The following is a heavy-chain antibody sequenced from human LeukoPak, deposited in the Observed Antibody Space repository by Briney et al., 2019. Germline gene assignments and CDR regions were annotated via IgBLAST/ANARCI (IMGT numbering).Heavy chain of an antibody. CDR2: INPSGGST. V-gene: IGHV1-46*01. J-gene: IGHJ4*02. CDR3: ARERGTYYDSSGYSFDY. CDR1: GYTFTSYY. D-gene: IGHD3-22*01. Sequence: ASVKVSCKASGYTFTSYYMHWERQAPGQGLEWMGIINPSGGSTSYAQKFQGRVTMTRDTSTGTVYMELSSLRSEDTAVYYCARERGTYYDSSGYSFDYWGQGTLVTVSS.